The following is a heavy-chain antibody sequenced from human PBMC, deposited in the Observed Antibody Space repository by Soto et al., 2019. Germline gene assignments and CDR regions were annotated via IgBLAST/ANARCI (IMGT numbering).Heavy chain of an antibody. CDR2: IYSGGST. Sequence: GGSLRLSCAASGFTVSSNYMSWVRQAPGKGLEWVSVIYSGGSTYFADSVKGRFTISRDNSKNTLYLQMNSLRAEDTAVYYCARSYRFYYYYGMDVWGQGTTVTVSS. J-gene: IGHJ6*02. CDR1: GFTVSSNY. CDR3: ARSYRFYYYYGMDV. V-gene: IGHV3-53*01. D-gene: IGHD1-26*01.